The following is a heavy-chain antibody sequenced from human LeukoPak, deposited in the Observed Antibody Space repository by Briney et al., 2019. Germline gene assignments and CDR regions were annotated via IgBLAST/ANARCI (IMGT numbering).Heavy chain of an antibody. V-gene: IGHV4-59*01. CDR2: IYYSGST. D-gene: IGHD4-17*01. Sequence: SETLSLTCTVSGGSISSYYWSWIRQPPGKGLEWIGYIYYSGSTNCNPSLKSRVTISVDTSKNQFSLKLSSVTAADTAVYYCARATDYGDFAYNWFDPWGQGTLVTVSS. J-gene: IGHJ5*02. CDR1: GGSISSYY. CDR3: ARATDYGDFAYNWFDP.